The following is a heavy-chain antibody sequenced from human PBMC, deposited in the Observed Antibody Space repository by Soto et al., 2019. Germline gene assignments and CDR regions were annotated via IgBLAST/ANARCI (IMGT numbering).Heavy chain of an antibody. V-gene: IGHV4-59*08. CDR1: GGSISSYY. J-gene: IGHJ6*03. CDR2: IYHSGST. D-gene: IGHD3-16*01. CDR3: ARRVGLIYALPHHYYYYMDF. Sequence: SETLSLTCTVSGGSISSYYWSWIRQPPGKGLEWIGYIYHSGSTNYNPSLKSRVTISLDTSKNQFSLELSSVTAADTAVYYCARRVGLIYALPHHYYYYMDFWGTGIMVTVFS.